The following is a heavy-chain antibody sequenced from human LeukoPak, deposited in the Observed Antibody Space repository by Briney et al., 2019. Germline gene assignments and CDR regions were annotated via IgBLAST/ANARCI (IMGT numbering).Heavy chain of an antibody. CDR1: GFTFSSYE. CDR3: ARDKYSYGYIDY. CDR2: ISSSGSTI. D-gene: IGHD5-18*01. V-gene: IGHV3-48*03. J-gene: IGHJ4*02. Sequence: GGSLRLSCAASGFTFSSYEMNWVRQAPGKGLEWVSYISSSGSTIYYADSVKGRLTISRDNAKNSLYLQMNSLRAEDTAVYYCARDKYSYGYIDYWGQGTLVTVSS.